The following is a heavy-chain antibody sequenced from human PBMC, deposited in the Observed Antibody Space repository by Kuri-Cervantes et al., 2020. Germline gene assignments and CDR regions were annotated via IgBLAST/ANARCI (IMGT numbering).Heavy chain of an antibody. V-gene: IGHV1-18*01. CDR1: GYTFTSYG. CDR3: ARLIITVVRGVLPHVFDI. CDR2: ISAYNGNT. D-gene: IGHD3-10*01. J-gene: IGHJ3*02. Sequence: ASVKVSCKASGYTFTSYGISWVRQAPGQGLEWMGWISAYNGNTNYAQKLQGRVTTTTDTSTSTAYMELRGLRSDDTAVYYCARLIITVVRGVLPHVFDIWGQGTMVTVSS.